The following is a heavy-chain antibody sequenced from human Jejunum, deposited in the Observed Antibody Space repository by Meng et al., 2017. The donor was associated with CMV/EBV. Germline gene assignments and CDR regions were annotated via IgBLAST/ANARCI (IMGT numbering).Heavy chain of an antibody. Sequence: QITLKEAGPTLVKPTQILTLTCSFSGFSPSTSGQGVGWIRQPPAKALEWLALIYRGDDKRYSPSLNSRLTIAKDTSKNEVVLTLTNMGPIDTGTYYCAHFVGGYYPSRPDYWGQGTLVTVS. CDR1: GFSPSTSGQG. V-gene: IGHV2-5*02. D-gene: IGHD1-26*01. J-gene: IGHJ4*02. CDR2: IYRGDDK. CDR3: AHFVGGYYPSRPDY.